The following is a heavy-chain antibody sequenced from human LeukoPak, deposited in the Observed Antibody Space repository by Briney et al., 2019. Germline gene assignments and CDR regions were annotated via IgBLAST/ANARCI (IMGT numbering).Heavy chain of an antibody. J-gene: IGHJ3*02. CDR2: INHSGSP. V-gene: IGHV4-34*01. CDR1: GGSFSGYY. D-gene: IGHD3-10*01. Sequence: LSETLSLTCAVYGGSFSGYYWSWIRQPPGKGLEWIGEINHSGSPNYNPSLKSRVTISIDTSKNQFSLKLSPMTAADTAVYYCARDLSDYYGSGSYRPIDAFDIWGQGTMVTVSS. CDR3: ARDLSDYYGSGSYRPIDAFDI.